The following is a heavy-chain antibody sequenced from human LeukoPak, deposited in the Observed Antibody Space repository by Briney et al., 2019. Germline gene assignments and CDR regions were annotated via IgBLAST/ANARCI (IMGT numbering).Heavy chain of an antibody. CDR1: GFTFSNAW. D-gene: IGHD3-10*01. CDR3: TGSFGELTFFDY. J-gene: IGHJ4*02. Sequence: GGSLRLSCAASGFTFSNAWMSWVGQAPGKGLEWVGRIRSKTDGGTTDYAAPVKGRFTISRDDSKSIAYLQMNSLKTEDTAVYYCTGSFGELTFFDYWGQGTLVTVSS. V-gene: IGHV3-15*01. CDR2: IRSKTDGGTT.